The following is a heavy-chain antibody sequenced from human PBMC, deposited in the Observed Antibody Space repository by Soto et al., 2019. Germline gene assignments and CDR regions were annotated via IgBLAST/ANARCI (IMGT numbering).Heavy chain of an antibody. CDR1: GFTFSTYA. V-gene: IGHV3-23*01. CDR2: LSGSGDTT. CDR3: AKTHGYPYYFDY. D-gene: IGHD5-12*01. Sequence: GGSLRLSCAASGFTFSTYAVIWVRQAPGKGLEWVSALSGSGDTTYYVDSVKGRFTISRDSSKNTLFLQMNSLRAADTAVYYCAKTHGYPYYFDYWGQGTLVTVSS. J-gene: IGHJ4*02.